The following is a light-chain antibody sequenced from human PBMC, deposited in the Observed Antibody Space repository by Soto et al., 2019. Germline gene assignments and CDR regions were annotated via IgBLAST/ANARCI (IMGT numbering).Light chain of an antibody. CDR1: QTIGTY. CDR2: AAS. CDR3: QPSSTIPYT. V-gene: IGKV1-39*01. J-gene: IGKJ2*01. Sequence: DIQMTQSPSSLPASVGDRVTLTCRASQTIGTYLNLYQQKPGKAPKLLIYAASSLQSGVPSRRSGSGSGTDFTLPISSLQPEDFATYCCQPSSTIPYTFGQGTKLEIE.